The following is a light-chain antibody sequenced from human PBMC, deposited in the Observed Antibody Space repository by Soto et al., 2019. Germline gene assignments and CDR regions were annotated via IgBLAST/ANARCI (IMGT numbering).Light chain of an antibody. CDR2: GAY. J-gene: IGKJ1*01. CDR1: KSVSKNY. CDR3: KHYGASGT. Sequence: THSPFTLSVVSLARFTCSRRASKSVSKNYLAWYQQKPRKXPXXXIYGAYNRATGTPDRFSGSGYGTDSTLTRRRLENEDFAVYYCKHYGASGTVGHGTQVDI. V-gene: IGKV3-20*01.